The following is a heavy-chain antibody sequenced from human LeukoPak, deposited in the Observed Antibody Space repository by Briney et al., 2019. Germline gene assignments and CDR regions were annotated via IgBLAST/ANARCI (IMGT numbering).Heavy chain of an antibody. Sequence: GGSLRLSCAASGFTFSSYEMNWVRQAPGRGLEWVAFMSSSGGTVYYADSVRGRFTLSRDNAKSSLFLYLQMNSLRAEDTAVYYWARTEMPPYYYYGMDVWGQGTTVTVSS. CDR2: MSSSGGTV. CDR3: ARTEMPPYYYYGMDV. J-gene: IGHJ6*02. CDR1: GFTFSSYE. V-gene: IGHV3-48*03. D-gene: IGHD3/OR15-3a*01.